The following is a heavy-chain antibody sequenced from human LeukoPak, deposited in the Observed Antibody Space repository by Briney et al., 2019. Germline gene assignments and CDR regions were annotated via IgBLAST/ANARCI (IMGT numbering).Heavy chain of an antibody. CDR3: SELEPSGGGTFDY. J-gene: IGHJ4*02. Sequence: AAVTVSCKACGYSFTAYYMHWVRPAPGQGLEWVGRVNPHSGGTNHPQKFQGRVTITGDTAISPVHMEPGRLSSGDPAGVYRSELEPSGGGTFDYWGQGTLVTVSS. CDR1: GYSFTAYY. V-gene: IGHV1-2*06. D-gene: IGHD2-15*01. CDR2: VNPHSGGT.